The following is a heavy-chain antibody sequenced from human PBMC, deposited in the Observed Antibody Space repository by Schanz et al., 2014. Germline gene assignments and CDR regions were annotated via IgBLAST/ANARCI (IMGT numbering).Heavy chain of an antibody. D-gene: IGHD3-10*01. J-gene: IGHJ4*02. V-gene: IGHV3-7*03. CDR2: IRQDGSAI. CDR1: GFTFSHYW. Sequence: EVHLVESGGGLVQPGGSLRLSCAASGFTFSHYWLSWVRQTPGKRLEWVANIRQDGSAIFYVDSVNSRFAISRDNAENSVYLQMNSLRAEDTAVYYCARDGFGGYLDSWGQGTLVTVSS. CDR3: ARDGFGGYLDS.